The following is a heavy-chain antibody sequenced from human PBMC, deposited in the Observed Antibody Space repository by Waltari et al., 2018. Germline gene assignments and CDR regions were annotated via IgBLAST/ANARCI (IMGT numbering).Heavy chain of an antibody. CDR3: AKADDYTYYYGMDV. CDR2: ISYDVPHK. V-gene: IGHV3-30*18. J-gene: IGHJ6*02. CDR1: GFTFSDYG. D-gene: IGHD4-4*01. Sequence: QVQLVESGGGVVQAGRYLRLSCAASGFTFSDYGMHWVRQAPGKGRVWVAFISYDVPHKIYADSVKGRFTISRDNSKNTLFLHMSGLRAEDSGVYYCAKADDYTYYYGMDVWGQGTTVTVS.